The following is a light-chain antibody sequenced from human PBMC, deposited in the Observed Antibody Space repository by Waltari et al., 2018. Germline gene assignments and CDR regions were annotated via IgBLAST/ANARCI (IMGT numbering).Light chain of an antibody. J-gene: IGKJ4*01. CDR1: QGINSC. V-gene: IGKV1-12*01. CDR2: DAS. Sequence: DIQMTQSPSSVSASVGDKVTITCRASQGINSCLAWYQQKPGKAPKLLIYDASSLQTGVPSRFSGSESGTDFTLTSSSLQPEDVATYYCQQANRFPLTFGGGTKVELK. CDR3: QQANRFPLT.